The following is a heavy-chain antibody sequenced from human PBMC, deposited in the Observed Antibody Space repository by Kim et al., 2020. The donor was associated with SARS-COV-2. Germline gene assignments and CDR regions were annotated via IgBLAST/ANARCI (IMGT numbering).Heavy chain of an antibody. V-gene: IGHV4-34*01. D-gene: IGHD2-2*01. CDR1: GGSFSGYY. CDR3: ARGWGKNCSSTSCLNWFDP. J-gene: IGHJ5*02. Sequence: SETLSLTCAVYGGSFSGYYWSWIRQPPGKGLEWIGEINHSGSTNYNPSLKSRVTISVDTSKNQFSLKLSSVTAADTAVYYCARGWGKNCSSTSCLNWFDP. CDR2: INHSGST.